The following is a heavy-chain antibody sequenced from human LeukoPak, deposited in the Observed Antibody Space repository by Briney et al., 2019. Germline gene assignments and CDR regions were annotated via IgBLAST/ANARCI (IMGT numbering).Heavy chain of an antibody. CDR2: ISSSSSYI. CDR1: GFTFISYS. Sequence: GGSLRLSCAASGFTFISYSMNWVRQAPGKGLEWVSSISSSSSYIYYADSVKGRFTISRDNAKNSLYLQMNSLRAEDTAVYYCATLDSSGYHYFVYWGQGTLVTVSS. CDR3: ATLDSSGYHYFVY. J-gene: IGHJ4*02. V-gene: IGHV3-21*01. D-gene: IGHD3-22*01.